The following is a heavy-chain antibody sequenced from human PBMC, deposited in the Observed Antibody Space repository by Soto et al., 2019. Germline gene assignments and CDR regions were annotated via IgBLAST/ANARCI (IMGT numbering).Heavy chain of an antibody. J-gene: IGHJ6*02. CDR1: GFTFDDYS. CDR2: ISWNSGTI. D-gene: IGHD3-9*01. Sequence: GGSLTLSCAASGFTFDDYSMHWVLQAPGKXLXSVSGISWNSGTIRHEDSVTGRLTISRERSMNTLYLQMNSLRPEDTAVYHCATEKSLVADNYLSYYGVDAWGQGTTVTVSS. CDR3: ATEKSLVADNYLSYYGVDA. V-gene: IGHV3-9*01.